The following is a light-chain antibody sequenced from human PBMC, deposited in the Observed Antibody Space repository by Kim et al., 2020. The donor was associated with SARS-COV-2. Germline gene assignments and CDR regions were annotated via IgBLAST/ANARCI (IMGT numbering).Light chain of an antibody. J-gene: IGKJ2*01. CDR3: QQYSGYPPT. CDR2: DAS. V-gene: IGKV1-5*01. CDR1: EDISNW. Sequence: SASVGGRVTITCRASEDISNWMAWYQQKPGKAPKVLLTDASTLETGVPSRFSGSGSGTEFTLTINSLQPDDFATYYCQQYSGYPPTFGQGTKLEI.